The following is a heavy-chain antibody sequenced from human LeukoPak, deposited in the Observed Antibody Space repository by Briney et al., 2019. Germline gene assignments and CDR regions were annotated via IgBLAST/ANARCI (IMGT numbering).Heavy chain of an antibody. CDR1: GFTFDDYG. D-gene: IGHD4-23*01. CDR3: ARDFTLVTPDFSDAFDI. V-gene: IGHV3-20*04. CDR2: INWNGGST. J-gene: IGHJ3*02. Sequence: GGSLRLSCAASGFTFDDYGMSWVRQAPGKGLEWVSGINWNGGSTGYADSVKGRFTISRDNAKNSLYLQMNSLRAEDTALYYCARDFTLVTPDFSDAFDIWGQGTMVTVSS.